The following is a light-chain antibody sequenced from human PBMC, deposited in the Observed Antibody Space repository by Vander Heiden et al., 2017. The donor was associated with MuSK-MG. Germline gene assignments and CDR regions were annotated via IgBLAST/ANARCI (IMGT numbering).Light chain of an antibody. CDR1: SSDVGGYNY. J-gene: IGLJ1*01. CDR3: GSYTSSSTLYV. V-gene: IGLV2-14*01. CDR2: EVS. Sequence: QSALTQPASVSGSPGQSITIPCTGTSSDVGGYNYVSWYQQHPGKAPKLMIYEVSNRPAGVSNRFSGSKSGNTASLTISGLQAEDEADYYCGSYTSSSTLYVFGTGTKVTVL.